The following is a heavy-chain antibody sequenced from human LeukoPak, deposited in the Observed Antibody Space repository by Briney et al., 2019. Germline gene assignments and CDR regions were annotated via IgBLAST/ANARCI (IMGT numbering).Heavy chain of an antibody. CDR3: ATLTAANNWFDP. CDR2: ISSSSSYI. D-gene: IGHD6-13*01. J-gene: IGHJ5*02. CDR1: GFTFSSYS. Sequence: GGSLRLSCAASGFTFSSYSMNWVRQAPGKGLEWVSSISSSSSYIYYADSVKGRFTISRDNAKNSLYLQMNSLRAEDTAVYYCATLTAANNWFDPWGQGTLVTVPS. V-gene: IGHV3-21*01.